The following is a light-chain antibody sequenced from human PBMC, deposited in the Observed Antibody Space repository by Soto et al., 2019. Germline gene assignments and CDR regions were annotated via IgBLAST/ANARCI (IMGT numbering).Light chain of an antibody. CDR1: QRDSSNY. CDR3: QQYGSSPILT. J-gene: IGKJ3*01. V-gene: IGKV3-20*01. Sequence: EIVLTQSPGTLSLSPGERASLSCRASQRDSSNYLGWYQKKPGKAPRLLIYGASNRATGIPDRFSGSGSGTDFTLTISRLEPEDFAVYYCQQYGSSPILTLGPGTKVDVK. CDR2: GAS.